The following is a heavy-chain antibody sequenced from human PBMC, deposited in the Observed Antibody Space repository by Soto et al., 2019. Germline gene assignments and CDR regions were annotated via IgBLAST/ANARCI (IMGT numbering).Heavy chain of an antibody. J-gene: IGHJ4*02. CDR2: INAGNGNT. D-gene: IGHD5-12*01. Sequence: ASVKVSCKASGYTFTSYAIHWVRQAPGQRLEWMGWINAGNGNTKYSQKFQDRVTITRDTSASTAYMELSSLRSEDTAVYYCGRGLPTTGFDYWGQGILVTVSS. CDR1: GYTFTSYA. V-gene: IGHV1-3*01. CDR3: GRGLPTTGFDY.